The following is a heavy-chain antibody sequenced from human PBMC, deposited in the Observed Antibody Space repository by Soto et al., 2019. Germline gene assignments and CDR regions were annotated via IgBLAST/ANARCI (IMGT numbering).Heavy chain of an antibody. Sequence: PSETLSLTXTVSGGSVSSYYWSWIRQPAGKGLEWIGRIYTGGSTNYNPSLKSRVTMSVDTSKNQFSLRLTSVTAADTAVYYCARPSVGPPGGGSWTMPFDSWGQGTLVTVSS. V-gene: IGHV4-4*07. D-gene: IGHD2-15*01. CDR2: IYTGGST. J-gene: IGHJ4*02. CDR3: ARPSVGPPGGGSWTMPFDS. CDR1: GGSVSSYY.